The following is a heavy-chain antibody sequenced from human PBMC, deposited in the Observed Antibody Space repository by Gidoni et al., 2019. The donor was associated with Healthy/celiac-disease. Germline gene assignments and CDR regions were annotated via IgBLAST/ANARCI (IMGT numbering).Heavy chain of an antibody. CDR3: AKDSSGYLKYYYGMDV. Sequence: QVQLVESGGGEVQPGRSLRLSCAASGSTFRGDGMHLVRPAPGKGLEWVAVISEDGSNKYYADSVKGRFTISRDNSTNTLYLQMNSLIAEDTAVYYCAKDSSGYLKYYYGMDVWGQGTTVTVSS. CDR2: ISEDGSNK. V-gene: IGHV3-30*18. CDR1: GSTFRGDG. J-gene: IGHJ6*02. D-gene: IGHD3-22*01.